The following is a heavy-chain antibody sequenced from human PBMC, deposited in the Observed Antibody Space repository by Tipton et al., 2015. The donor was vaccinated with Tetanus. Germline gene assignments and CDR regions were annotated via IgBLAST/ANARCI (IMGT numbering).Heavy chain of an antibody. J-gene: IGHJ2*01. Sequence: QSGAEVKKPGESLKISCQGSGYNFNLYWIAWVRQMPGKGLEWMGIIYPGDSDTTYSPSSQGQVTISADRSISTAYLQWSSLKASDTAVFFCARRLGPYTGDQIWHFDLWGRGTLVTVSS. CDR1: GYNFNLYW. V-gene: IGHV5-51*01. CDR3: ARRLGPYTGDQIWHFDL. D-gene: IGHD7-27*01. CDR2: IYPGDSDT.